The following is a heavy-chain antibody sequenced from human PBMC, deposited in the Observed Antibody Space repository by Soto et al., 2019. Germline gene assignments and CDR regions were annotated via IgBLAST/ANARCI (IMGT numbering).Heavy chain of an antibody. J-gene: IGHJ4*02. D-gene: IGHD3-22*01. CDR3: ARAHYGPSGYYFDS. CDR2: IYHTGSA. CDR1: GDSITSGGYS. V-gene: IGHV4-30-2*01. Sequence: QVHLQESGSGLVKPSETLSLTCSVSGDSITSGGYSWSGIRQPPRRGLEWIGYIYHTGSASYSPSLKGRVTISVDKSKNQFSLSLNSVTAADTAIYYCARAHYGPSGYYFDSWGQGSLFTVSS.